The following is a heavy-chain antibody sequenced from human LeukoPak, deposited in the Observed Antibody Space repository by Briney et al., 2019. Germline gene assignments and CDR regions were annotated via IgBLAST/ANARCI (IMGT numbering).Heavy chain of an antibody. J-gene: IGHJ3*02. Sequence: GGTLRLSCAASGFTFSSYSMNWVRQAPGKGLEWVSYISSGSSTIYYADSVKGRFTISRDNAKNSLYLQMNSLRAEDTAVYYCARESAAAGADAFDIWGQGTMVTVSS. CDR2: ISSGSSTI. CDR1: GFTFSSYS. CDR3: ARESAAAGADAFDI. D-gene: IGHD6-13*01. V-gene: IGHV3-48*01.